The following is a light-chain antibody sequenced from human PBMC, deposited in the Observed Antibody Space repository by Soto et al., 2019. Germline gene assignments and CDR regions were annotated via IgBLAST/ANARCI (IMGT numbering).Light chain of an antibody. J-gene: IGKJ5*01. V-gene: IGKV3-11*01. CDR2: DAS. Sequence: EIVLTQSPSSLSSSPGERATLTCRASQSVSSYLAWYQQKPGQASTLLIYDASNRATGTRVRLSGSGSGTELTLTFSSLQSEDFAVYYCQRYGSSPPLTFGQGTRLEIK. CDR3: QRYGSSPPLT. CDR1: QSVSSY.